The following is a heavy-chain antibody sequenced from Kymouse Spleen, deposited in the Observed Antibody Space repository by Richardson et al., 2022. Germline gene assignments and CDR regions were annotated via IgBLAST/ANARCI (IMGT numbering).Heavy chain of an antibody. CDR3: ARGRGSGSYRYFDY. CDR1: GGSFSGYY. CDR2: INHSGST. Sequence: QVQLQQWGAGLLKPSETLSLTCAVYGGSFSGYYWSWIRQPPGKGLEWIGEINHSGSTNYNPSLKSRVTISVDTSKNQFSLKLSSVTAADTAVYYCARGRGSGSYRYFDYWGQGTLVTVSS. D-gene: IGHD3-10*01. J-gene: IGHJ4*02. V-gene: IGHV4-34*01.